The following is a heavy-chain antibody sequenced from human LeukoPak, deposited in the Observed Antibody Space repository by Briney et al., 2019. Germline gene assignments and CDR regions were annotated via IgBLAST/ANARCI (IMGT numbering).Heavy chain of an antibody. D-gene: IGHD6-13*01. CDR2: INPSGGST. CDR1: GYTFTSYY. J-gene: IGHJ5*02. Sequence: ASVKVSCKASGYTFTSYYMHWVRQAPGQGLEWMGIINPSGGSTSYAQKFQGRVTMTRDTSTSTVYMALSSLRSEDTAVYYCARDGIAAAGSRWFDPWGQGTLVTVSS. V-gene: IGHV1-46*01. CDR3: ARDGIAAAGSRWFDP.